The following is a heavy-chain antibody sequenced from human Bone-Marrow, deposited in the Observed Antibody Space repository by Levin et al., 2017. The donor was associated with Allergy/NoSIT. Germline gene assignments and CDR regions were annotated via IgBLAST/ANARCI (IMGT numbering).Heavy chain of an antibody. CDR2: ISSSSSYI. Sequence: LSLTCAASGFTFSSYSMNWVRQAPGKGLEWVSSISSSSSYIYYADSVKGRFTISRDNAKNSLYLQMNSLRAEDTAVYYCARGRGTAAATFDYWGQGTLVTVSS. D-gene: IGHD6-13*01. CDR3: ARGRGTAAATFDY. V-gene: IGHV3-21*01. J-gene: IGHJ4*02. CDR1: GFTFSSYS.